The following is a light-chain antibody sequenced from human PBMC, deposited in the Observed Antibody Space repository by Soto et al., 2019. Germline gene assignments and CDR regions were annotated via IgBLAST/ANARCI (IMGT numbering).Light chain of an antibody. J-gene: IGKJ3*01. CDR1: QGISDF. V-gene: IGKV1-27*01. Sequence: DIQMTQSPSSLSASVGDRVTITCRASQGISDFLAWYQQKPGKVPKLLIYAASTLQSGVPSRFSGSGSGTDLTLTISSLQPEDVATYYCQKYNSAPFTFGLGPKWISN. CDR2: AAS. CDR3: QKYNSAPFT.